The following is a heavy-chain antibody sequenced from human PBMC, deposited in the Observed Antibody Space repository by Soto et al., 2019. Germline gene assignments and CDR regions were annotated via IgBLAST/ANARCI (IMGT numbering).Heavy chain of an antibody. CDR2: IIPIFGTA. Sequence: SVKVSCKASGGTFSSYAISWVRHAPGQGLEWMGGIIPIFGTANYAQKFQGRVTITADESTSTAYMELSSLRSEDTAVYYCAVGYYDSSGYYSAFDIWGQGTMVTVSS. CDR1: GGTFSSYA. J-gene: IGHJ3*02. V-gene: IGHV1-69*13. CDR3: AVGYYDSSGYYSAFDI. D-gene: IGHD3-22*01.